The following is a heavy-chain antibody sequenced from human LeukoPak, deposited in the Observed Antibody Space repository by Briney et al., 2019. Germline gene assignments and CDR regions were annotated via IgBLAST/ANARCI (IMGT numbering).Heavy chain of an antibody. V-gene: IGHV5-51*01. Sequence: GESLKISCKGSGYSFTTYWIGWVRQLPGKGLGWMGIIYPGDSDTRYSPSFQGQVTISADKSISTAYPQWSSLKASDTAMYFCARQGVNTSWGQGTLVTVSS. CDR2: IYPGDSDT. CDR1: GYSFTTYW. CDR3: ARQGVNTS. D-gene: IGHD4-11*01. J-gene: IGHJ4*02.